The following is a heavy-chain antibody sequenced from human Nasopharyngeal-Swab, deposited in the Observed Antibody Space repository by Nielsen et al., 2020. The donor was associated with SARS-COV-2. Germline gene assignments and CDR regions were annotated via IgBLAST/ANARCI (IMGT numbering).Heavy chain of an antibody. J-gene: IGHJ3*02. CDR1: GFTYDDYA. CDR2: ISYDGSDK. D-gene: IGHD3-16*01. CDR3: AKDRLLLTLNAFDI. V-gene: IGHV3-30*18. Sequence: LSLTCAASGFTYDDYAMHWVRQAPGKGLEWVATISYDGSDKRYVDSVKGRFTVSRDNSKNTLYVQMDSLRAEDTAVYYCAKDRLLLTLNAFDIWGQGTMVTVSS.